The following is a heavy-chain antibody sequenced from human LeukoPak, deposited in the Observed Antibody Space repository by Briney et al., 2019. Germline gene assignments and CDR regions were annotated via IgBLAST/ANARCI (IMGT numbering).Heavy chain of an antibody. CDR3: ATYSGSYGTLDY. CDR2: ISSSSSYI. Sequence: GGSLRLSCAASGFTFSSYSMNWVRQAPGKGLEWVSSISSSSSYIYYADSVKGRFTISRDNAKNSLYLQMNSLRAEDTAVYYCATYSGSYGTLDYWGQGTLVTVSS. CDR1: GFTFSSYS. D-gene: IGHD1-26*01. J-gene: IGHJ4*02. V-gene: IGHV3-21*01.